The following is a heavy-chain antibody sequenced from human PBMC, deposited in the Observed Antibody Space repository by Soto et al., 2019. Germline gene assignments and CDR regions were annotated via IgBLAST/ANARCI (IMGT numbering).Heavy chain of an antibody. CDR1: GGSISSYY. J-gene: IGHJ5*02. V-gene: IGHV4-59*08. CDR3: ARHVTGYGGNSGSNWFAP. D-gene: IGHD4-17*01. Sequence: SETLSLTCTVSGGSISSYYWSWIRQPPGKGLEWIGYIYYSGSTNYNPSLKSRVTISVDTSKNQFSLKLSSVTAADTAVYYCARHVTGYGGNSGSNWFAPWGQGTLVTVSS. CDR2: IYYSGST.